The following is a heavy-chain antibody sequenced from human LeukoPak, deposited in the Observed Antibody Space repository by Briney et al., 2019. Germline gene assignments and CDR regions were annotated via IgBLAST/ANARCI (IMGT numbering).Heavy chain of an antibody. D-gene: IGHD3-3*01. CDR2: ISDSGSTI. J-gene: IGHJ3*02. V-gene: IGHV3-11*04. CDR3: ARVTIFAKAFDI. Sequence: GGSLRLSCAASGFTFTDYYMSWIRQAPGKGLEWVSYISDSGSTIYYADSVKGRFTISRDNAKDSLYLQMNSLRADDTAVYYCARVTIFAKAFDIWGQGTMVTVSS. CDR1: GFTFTDYY.